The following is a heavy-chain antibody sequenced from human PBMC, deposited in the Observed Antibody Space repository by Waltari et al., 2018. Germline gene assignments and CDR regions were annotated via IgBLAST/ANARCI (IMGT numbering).Heavy chain of an antibody. J-gene: IGHJ4*02. CDR1: GYTFTSYG. CDR3: AREGFGAAFAPLGFDY. CDR2: SNAYNGNT. D-gene: IGHD3-10*01. Sequence: QVQLVQSGAEVKKPGASVKVSCKASGYTFTSYGISWVRQAPGQGLEWMGWSNAYNGNTNYAQKLQGRVTRTTDTSTSTAYMELRSLRSDDTAVYYCAREGFGAAFAPLGFDYWGQGTLVTVSS. V-gene: IGHV1-18*01.